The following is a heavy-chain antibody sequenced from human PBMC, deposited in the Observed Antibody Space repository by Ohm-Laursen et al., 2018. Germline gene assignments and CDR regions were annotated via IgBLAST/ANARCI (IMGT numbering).Heavy chain of an antibody. Sequence: SLRLSCAASGFTFSRYWMTWVRQAPGKGLEWVANIKLDGSEKHYVDSVKGRFTISRDNAKNLLYLQMNSLRAEDTAVYFCARRAGLRLGHYYYDLDVWGQGTTVTVSS. CDR3: ARRAGLRLGHYYYDLDV. CDR2: IKLDGSEK. V-gene: IGHV3-7*01. J-gene: IGHJ6*02. CDR1: GFTFSRYW. D-gene: IGHD3-16*01.